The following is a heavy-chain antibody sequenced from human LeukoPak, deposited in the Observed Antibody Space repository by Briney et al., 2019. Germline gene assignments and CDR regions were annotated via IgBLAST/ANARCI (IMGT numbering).Heavy chain of an antibody. CDR2: IRSKGNSYAT. CDR1: GFTFSDST. Sequence: GGSLRLSCAASGFTFSDSTMYWVRQASGKGLEWIGRIRSKGNSYATTYAASVKGRFTISRDDSKNTAYLQMNSLKTEDTAMYYCAKDRSGYNWNYELDYWGQGTLVTVSS. CDR3: AKDRSGYNWNYELDY. D-gene: IGHD1-7*01. V-gene: IGHV3-73*01. J-gene: IGHJ4*02.